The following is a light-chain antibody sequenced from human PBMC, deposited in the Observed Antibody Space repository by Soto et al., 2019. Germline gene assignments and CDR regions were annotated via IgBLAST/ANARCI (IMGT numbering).Light chain of an antibody. Sequence: QSALTQPASVSGSPGQSIIISCTGTSSDVGGYNYVSWYQQHPGKAPKLMIYEVSNRPSGVSDRFSGSKSGNTASLTISGLQTEDEADYECSSYTSSSTGVFGGGTKLTVL. J-gene: IGLJ3*02. CDR3: SSYTSSSTGV. CDR2: EVS. CDR1: SSDVGGYNY. V-gene: IGLV2-14*01.